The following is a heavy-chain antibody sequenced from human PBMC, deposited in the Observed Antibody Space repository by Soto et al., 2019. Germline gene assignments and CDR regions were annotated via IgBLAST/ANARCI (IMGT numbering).Heavy chain of an antibody. J-gene: IGHJ3*01. CDR1: GFTVSSNY. D-gene: IGHD3-10*01. CDR2: IYSGGST. Sequence: EVQLVESGGGLVQPGGSLRLSCAASGFTVSSNYMSWVRQAPGKGLEWVSVIYSGGSTYYADSVKGRFTISRDNSKNTLYLQMNSLRAEDTAVYYCARVLLWFGESPDAFDLWGQGTMVTVSS. V-gene: IGHV3-66*01. CDR3: ARVLLWFGESPDAFDL.